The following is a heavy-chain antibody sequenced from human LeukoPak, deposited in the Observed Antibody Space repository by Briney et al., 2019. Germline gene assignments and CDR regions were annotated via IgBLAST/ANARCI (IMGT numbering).Heavy chain of an antibody. CDR1: GYTFTSYG. CDR3: ARGTPYCSSASCYNY. Sequence: ASVKVSCKASGYTFTSYGISWVRQAPGQGLEWMGWISAYNGNTNYAQKFQGRVTMTTDTSTSTAYMELFNLQSDDTAVYYCARGTPYCSSASCYNYWGQGSLVTVSS. CDR2: ISAYNGNT. J-gene: IGHJ4*02. V-gene: IGHV1-18*01. D-gene: IGHD2-2*02.